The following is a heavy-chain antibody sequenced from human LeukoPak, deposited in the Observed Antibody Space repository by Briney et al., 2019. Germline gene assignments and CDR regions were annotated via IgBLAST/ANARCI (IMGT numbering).Heavy chain of an antibody. V-gene: IGHV3-74*01. Sequence: GGSLRPSCAASGFTFSSYWMHWVRQAPGKGLVWVSRINSDGSRTSYADSVKGRFTISRDNAKNTLYLQMNSLRAEDTAVYYCARDQGAAEHFDYWGQGTLVTVSS. D-gene: IGHD1-26*01. CDR3: ARDQGAAEHFDY. CDR2: INSDGSRT. CDR1: GFTFSSYW. J-gene: IGHJ4*02.